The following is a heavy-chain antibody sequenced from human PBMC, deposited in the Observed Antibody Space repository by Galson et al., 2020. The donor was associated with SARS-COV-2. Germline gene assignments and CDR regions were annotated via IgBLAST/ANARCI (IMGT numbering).Heavy chain of an antibody. J-gene: IGHJ4*02. CDR2: ISYDGSNT. Sequence: GGSLRLSCAASGFSFSTYAMHWVRQAPGKGPEWVAVISYDGSNTYYTDSVKGRFTISRDNSRNTLFLQLNSLRPDDTAVYYCARVNSPQYPLFLGLITKGTFDYWGRGTLVTVSS. V-gene: IGHV3-30-3*01. CDR1: GFSFSTYA. D-gene: IGHD2-2*01. CDR3: ARVNSPQYPLFLGLITKGTFDY.